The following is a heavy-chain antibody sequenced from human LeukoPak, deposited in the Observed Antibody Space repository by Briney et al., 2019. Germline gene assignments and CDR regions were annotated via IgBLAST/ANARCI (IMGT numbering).Heavy chain of an antibody. J-gene: IGHJ3*02. CDR1: GFSLSTSGVG. CDR3: AHSILTGYYIRANDAFDI. CDR2: IYWDDDK. V-gene: IGHV2-5*02. D-gene: IGHD3-9*01. Sequence: SGPTLVNPTQTLTLTCTFSGFSLSTSGVGVGWIRQPPGKALEWLAVIYWDDDKRYSPSLKIRLTITKDTSKNQVVLTMTNMDPEDTATYYCAHSILTGYYIRANDAFDIWGQGTMVTVSS.